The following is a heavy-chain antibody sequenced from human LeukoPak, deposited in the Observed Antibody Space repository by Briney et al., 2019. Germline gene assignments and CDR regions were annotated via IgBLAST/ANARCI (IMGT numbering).Heavy chain of an antibody. Sequence: GTPRHSCAASGFTFSNYWMTWVRQAPGKWLEWVASIKQDGSDKYYVDSVKGRCTISRDNAKKSLYLQMNSLRAEDTAVYYCAGFRWTTTSVDYWGQGTLVTVSS. CDR3: AGFRWTTTSVDY. CDR1: GFTFSNYW. CDR2: IKQDGSDK. D-gene: IGHD4-17*01. J-gene: IGHJ4*02. V-gene: IGHV3-7*01.